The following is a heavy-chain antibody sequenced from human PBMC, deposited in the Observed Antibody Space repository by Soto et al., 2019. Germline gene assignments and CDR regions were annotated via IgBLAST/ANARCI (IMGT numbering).Heavy chain of an antibody. Sequence: SETLSLTCTVSGGSISSYYWSWIRQPPGKGLEWIGYIYYSGSTNYNPSLKSRVTISVDTSKNQFSLKLGSVTAADTAVYYCAREVPRFSVGDGFDYWGQGTLVTVSP. V-gene: IGHV4-59*01. J-gene: IGHJ4*02. CDR3: AREVPRFSVGDGFDY. CDR1: GGSISSYY. D-gene: IGHD2-15*01. CDR2: IYYSGST.